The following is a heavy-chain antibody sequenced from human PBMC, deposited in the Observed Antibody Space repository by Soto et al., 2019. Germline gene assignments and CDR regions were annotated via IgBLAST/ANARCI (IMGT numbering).Heavy chain of an antibody. CDR3: ARGRYDFWSGYFTYNWFDP. D-gene: IGHD3-3*01. Sequence: QVQLVQSGAEVKKPGASVKVSCKASGYTFTSYDINWVRQATGQGLEWMGWMNPNSGNTGYAQKFQGRVTRTRNTSISTAYMELSSLRSEDTAVYYCARGRYDFWSGYFTYNWFDPWGQGTLVTVSS. CDR1: GYTFTSYD. J-gene: IGHJ5*02. CDR2: MNPNSGNT. V-gene: IGHV1-8*01.